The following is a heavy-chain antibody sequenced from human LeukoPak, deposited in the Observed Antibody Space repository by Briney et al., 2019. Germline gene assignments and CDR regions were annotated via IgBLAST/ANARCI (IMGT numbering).Heavy chain of an antibody. J-gene: IGHJ5*02. V-gene: IGHV1-18*01. CDR1: GYTFTSYG. CDR3: ARDRSVGSSWYRNNWFDP. CDR2: ISAYNGNT. D-gene: IGHD6-13*01. Sequence: EASVKVSCKASGYTFTSYGISWVRQAPGQGLEWMGWISAYNGNTNYAQKLQGRVTMTTGTSTSTAYMELRSLRSDDTAVYYCARDRSVGSSWYRNNWFDPWGQGTLVTVSS.